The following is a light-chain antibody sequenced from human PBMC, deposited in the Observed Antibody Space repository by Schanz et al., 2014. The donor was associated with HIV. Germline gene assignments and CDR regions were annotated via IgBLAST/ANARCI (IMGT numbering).Light chain of an antibody. V-gene: IGKV3-20*01. CDR1: QSVSSS. CDR2: EAS. J-gene: IGKJ1*01. Sequence: EIVLTQSPATLSLSPGERATLSCRASQSVSSSLAWYQQKPGQAPRLLIYEASNRATGIPARFSGSGSGTDFTLTISRLEPEDFAVYYCQQYGSSPGTFGQGTKVEIK. CDR3: QQYGSSPGT.